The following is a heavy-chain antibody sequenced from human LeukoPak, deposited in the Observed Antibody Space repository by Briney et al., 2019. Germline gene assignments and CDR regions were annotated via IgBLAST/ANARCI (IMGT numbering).Heavy chain of an antibody. CDR3: ARSGYYYDSSGYYYALPDY. Sequence: GGSLRLSCAASGFTFSSYSMNWVRQAPGKGLEWVSYISSSSSTIYYADSVKGRFTICRDNAKNSLYLQMNSLRAEDTAVYYCARSGYYYDSSGYYYALPDYWGQGTLVTVSS. J-gene: IGHJ4*02. V-gene: IGHV3-48*01. D-gene: IGHD3-22*01. CDR1: GFTFSSYS. CDR2: ISSSSSTI.